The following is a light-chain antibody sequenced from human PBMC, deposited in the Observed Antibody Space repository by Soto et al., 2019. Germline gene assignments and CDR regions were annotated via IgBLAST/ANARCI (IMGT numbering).Light chain of an antibody. CDR1: EYINDW. CDR2: DAS. CDR3: QQYKSRRT. V-gene: IGKV1-5*01. J-gene: IGKJ1*01. Sequence: DIQMTQSPSTLSASIGDRVTITCRASEYINDWLAWYQQKPGNAPKFLIYDASTLQSGVPSRFSGSGSGTEFTLTISSLQPDDSATYYCQQYKSRRTFGQGTKV.